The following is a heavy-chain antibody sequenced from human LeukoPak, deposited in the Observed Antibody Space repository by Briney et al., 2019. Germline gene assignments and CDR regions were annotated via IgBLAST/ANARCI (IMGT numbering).Heavy chain of an antibody. CDR2: ITYRGST. CDR1: DESFRGYY. Sequence: SETLSLTCDGTDESFRGYYWTWIRHLPGKGLEWIGEITYRGSTSYNPSLKSRVTILVDPSKNQFSLKLSSVTAADTAVYYCARGSGSSGYYVNDYWGQGTLATVSS. CDR3: ARGSGSSGYYVNDY. J-gene: IGHJ4*02. V-gene: IGHV4-34*01. D-gene: IGHD3-22*01.